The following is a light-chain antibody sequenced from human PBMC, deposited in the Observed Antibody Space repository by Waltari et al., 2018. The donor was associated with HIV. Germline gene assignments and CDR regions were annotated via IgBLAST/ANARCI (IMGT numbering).Light chain of an antibody. V-gene: IGLV1-44*01. CDR2: SNN. CDR1: SSNIGSNT. J-gene: IGLJ3*02. Sequence: QSVLTQPPSASGTPGQRVTIPCSGSSSNIGSNTVNWYQQLPGTDPKLLIYSNNQRPSGVPDRFSGSKSVTSASLAISGLQSEDEADYYCTAWDDGLSDPVFGGGTKLTVL. CDR3: TAWDDGLSDPV.